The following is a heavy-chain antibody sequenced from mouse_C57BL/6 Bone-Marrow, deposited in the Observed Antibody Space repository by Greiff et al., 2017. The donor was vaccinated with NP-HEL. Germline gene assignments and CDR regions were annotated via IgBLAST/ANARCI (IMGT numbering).Heavy chain of an antibody. Sequence: VQLQESGPGLVKPSQSLSLTCSVTGYSITSGYYWNWIRQFPGNKLEWMGYISYDGSNNYNPSLKNRISITLDTSKNQFFLKLNSVTTEDTATYYCARDPGDQYWYFDVWGTGTTVTVSS. D-gene: IGHD3-3*01. J-gene: IGHJ1*03. CDR2: ISYDGSN. CDR1: GYSITSGYY. V-gene: IGHV3-6*01. CDR3: ARDPGDQYWYFDV.